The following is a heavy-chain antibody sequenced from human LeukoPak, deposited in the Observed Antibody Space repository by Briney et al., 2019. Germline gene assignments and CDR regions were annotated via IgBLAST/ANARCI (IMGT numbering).Heavy chain of an antibody. J-gene: IGHJ4*02. CDR3: ARDSVGATGDY. Sequence: GGSLRLSCAASGFTFSSYSMNWVRQAPGKGLEWVSSISSSSSYIYYADSVKCRFTISRDNAKNSLYLQMNSLRAEDTAVYYCARDSVGATGDYWGQGTLVNLSS. CDR2: ISSSSSYI. D-gene: IGHD1-26*01. V-gene: IGHV3-21*01. CDR1: GFTFSSYS.